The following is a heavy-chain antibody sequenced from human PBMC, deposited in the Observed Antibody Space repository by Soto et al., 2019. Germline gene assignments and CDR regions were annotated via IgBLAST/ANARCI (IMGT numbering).Heavy chain of an antibody. CDR2: IIPIFGTA. CDR1: GGTFSSYA. V-gene: IGHV1-69*13. J-gene: IGHJ5*02. D-gene: IGHD2-8*01. Sequence: SVKVSCKASGGTFSSYAISWVRQAPGQGLEWMGGIIPIFGTANYAQKFQGRVTITADESTSTAYMELSSLRSEDTAVYYCARGSGDIVLMVYAKGYWFDPSGQGTLVTVSS. CDR3: ARGSGDIVLMVYAKGYWFDP.